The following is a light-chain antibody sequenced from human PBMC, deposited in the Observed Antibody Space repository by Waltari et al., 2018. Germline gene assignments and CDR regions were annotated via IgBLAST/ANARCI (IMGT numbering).Light chain of an antibody. V-gene: IGLV8-61*01. CDR3: ALYMGSGIWV. CDR2: KAN. CDR1: SGSFHTTSY. Sequence: QTVVTQEPSLSVSPGGTVTLTCALSSGSFHTTSYATWYQQTPGLAPRTLVYKANARSSGVPDRFSGSILGNTAALTITGAQADDESDYYCALYMGSGIWVFGGGTRLTVL. J-gene: IGLJ3*02.